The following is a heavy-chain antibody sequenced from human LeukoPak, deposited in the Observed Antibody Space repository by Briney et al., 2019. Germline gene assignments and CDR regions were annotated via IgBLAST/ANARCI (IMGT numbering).Heavy chain of an antibody. CDR2: IKTDGSEK. CDR3: ATYSSLNRREFQF. V-gene: IGHV3-7*01. CDR1: GLTFSNYW. Sequence: PGGSLRLSCEDSGLTFSNYWMGWVRQAPGKGLQWVANIKTDGSEKYYVDSVKGRFTISRDNAKNSLYLQMNSLRAEDTAVYYCATYSSLNRREFQFWGQGTLLTVSS. D-gene: IGHD3-22*01. J-gene: IGHJ1*01.